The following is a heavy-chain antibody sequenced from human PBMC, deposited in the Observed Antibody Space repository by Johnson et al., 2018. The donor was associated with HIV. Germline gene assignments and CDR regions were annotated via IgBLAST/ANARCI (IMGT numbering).Heavy chain of an antibody. V-gene: IGHV3-66*01. CDR3: ARDGPGDGNAMGGSGAFDI. D-gene: IGHD5-24*01. CDR1: GLTVSTND. CDR2: IYSGDST. Sequence: VQLVESGGGLVQPGGSLRLSCAASGLTVSTNDINWVRQAPGKGLEWVAIIYSGDSTYYADSLEGRFTISRDKSKNTVYLQMNSLRVEDPAVYYCARDGPGDGNAMGGSGAFDIWGQGTMVTVSS. J-gene: IGHJ3*02.